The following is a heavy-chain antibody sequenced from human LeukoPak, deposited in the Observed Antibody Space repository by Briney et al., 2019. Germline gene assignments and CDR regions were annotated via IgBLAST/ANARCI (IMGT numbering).Heavy chain of an antibody. Sequence: PGGSLRLSCAASGFSVNNNYMSWVRQAPGKGLEWVSVIYSGGSTYYADSVRGRFTISRDNSKNTLYLQMNSLGAEDTAVYYCARVSYYDSSGYYFLSYVDYWGQGTLVAVSS. CDR1: GFSVNNNY. CDR2: IYSGGST. J-gene: IGHJ4*02. CDR3: ARVSYYDSSGYYFLSYVDY. D-gene: IGHD3-22*01. V-gene: IGHV3-53*01.